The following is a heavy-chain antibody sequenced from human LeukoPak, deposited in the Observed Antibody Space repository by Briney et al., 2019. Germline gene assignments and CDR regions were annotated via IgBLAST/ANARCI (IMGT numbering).Heavy chain of an antibody. D-gene: IGHD4-23*01. J-gene: IGHJ4*02. V-gene: IGHV4-59*01. Sequence: PSETLSLTCTVSGGSISSYYWSWIRQPPGKGLEWIGYIYYSGSTNYNPSLKSRVTIPVDTSKNQFSLKLSSVTAADTAVYYCARDRAVVYFDYWGQGTLVTVSS. CDR3: ARDRAVVYFDY. CDR2: IYYSGST. CDR1: GGSISSYY.